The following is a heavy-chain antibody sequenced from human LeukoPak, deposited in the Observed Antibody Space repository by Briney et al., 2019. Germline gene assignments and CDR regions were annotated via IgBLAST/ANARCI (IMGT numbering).Heavy chain of an antibody. CDR3: AIWDIVATNWFDP. Sequence: SETLSLTCAVYGGSFSGYYWSWIRQPPGKGLEWIGEINHSGSTDYNPSLKSRVTISVDTSKNQFSLKLSSVTAADTAVYYCAIWDIVATNWFDPWGQGTLVTVSS. V-gene: IGHV4-34*01. D-gene: IGHD5-12*01. CDR1: GGSFSGYY. J-gene: IGHJ5*02. CDR2: INHSGST.